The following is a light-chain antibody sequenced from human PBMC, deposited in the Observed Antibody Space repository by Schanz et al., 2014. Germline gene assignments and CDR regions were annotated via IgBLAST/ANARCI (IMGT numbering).Light chain of an antibody. J-gene: IGKJ4*01. V-gene: IGKV3-11*01. CDR2: GAS. CDR3: QQRRSWPPLT. CDR1: QSVSSN. Sequence: ENVLTQSPATLSLSPGERATLSCRASQSVSSNLAWYQQKPGQAPRLLIYGASTRATGIPARFSGSGSGTDFTLTINSLEPEDFAVYYCQQRRSWPPLTFGGGTKVEIK.